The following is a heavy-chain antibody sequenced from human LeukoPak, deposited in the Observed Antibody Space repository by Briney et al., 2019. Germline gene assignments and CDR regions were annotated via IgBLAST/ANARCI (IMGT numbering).Heavy chain of an antibody. CDR2: IIPISGTA. J-gene: IGHJ6*02. D-gene: IGHD6-13*01. CDR1: GGTFSSYA. CDR3: ARGGPIAAAGTRYYYYGMDV. V-gene: IGHV1-69*13. Sequence: ASVKASCKASGGTFSSYAISWVRQAPGQGLEWMGGIIPISGTANYAQKFQGRVTITADESTSTAYMELSSLRSEDTAVYYCARGGPIAAAGTRYYYYGMDVWGQGTTVTVSS.